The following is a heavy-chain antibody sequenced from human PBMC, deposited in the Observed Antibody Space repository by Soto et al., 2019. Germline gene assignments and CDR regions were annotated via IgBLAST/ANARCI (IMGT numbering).Heavy chain of an antibody. Sequence: ASETLSLSCTVTGVSISSSSFYWGWVRQPPGNGLEWIGTIYYSGSTYYNPSLKSRLTMSVDTSTNQFFLRLSSVTAADTAVYYCARLWSGYLNWFDPWGLGTLVTVSS. J-gene: IGHJ5*02. D-gene: IGHD3-3*01. CDR2: IYYSGST. CDR1: GVSISSSSFY. CDR3: ARLWSGYLNWFDP. V-gene: IGHV4-39*01.